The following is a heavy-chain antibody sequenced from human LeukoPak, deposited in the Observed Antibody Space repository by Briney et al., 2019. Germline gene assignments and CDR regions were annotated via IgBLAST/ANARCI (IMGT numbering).Heavy chain of an antibody. D-gene: IGHD3-3*01. CDR3: ARHVKGAIFGVVLPYYFDY. Sequence: SETLSLTCAVSGYSISSGYYWGWIRQPPGKGLEWIGSIFHSGSTYYNPSLKSRVTISVDTSKNQFSLKLSSVTAADTAMYYCARHVKGAIFGVVLPYYFDYWGQGTLVTVSS. V-gene: IGHV4-38-2*01. CDR2: IFHSGST. CDR1: GYSISSGYY. J-gene: IGHJ4*02.